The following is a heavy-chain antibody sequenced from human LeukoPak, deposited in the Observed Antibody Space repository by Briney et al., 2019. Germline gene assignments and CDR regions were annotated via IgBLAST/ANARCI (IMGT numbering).Heavy chain of an antibody. V-gene: IGHV4-61*02. CDR3: ARDTITFGGVIAQYYFDY. D-gene: IGHD3-16*02. CDR1: GCSISSGNNY. CDR2: IYTSGST. Sequence: PSQTLSLTCTVSGCSISSGNNYWSWIRQPAGKGLEWIGRIYTSGSTNYNPSLKSRVTISVDTSKNQFSLKLSSVTAADTAVYYCARDTITFGGVIAQYYFDYWGQGTLVTVSS. J-gene: IGHJ4*02.